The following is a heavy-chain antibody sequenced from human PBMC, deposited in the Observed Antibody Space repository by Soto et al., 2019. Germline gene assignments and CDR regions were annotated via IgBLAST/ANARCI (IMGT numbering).Heavy chain of an antibody. CDR2: IYYSGST. J-gene: IGHJ4*02. CDR1: GGSISSYY. Sequence: SETLSLTCTVSGGSISSYYWTWIRQPPGKGLEWIGYIYYSGSTSYNPSLKSRVTISVDTSKNQFSLKLSSVTAADPAVYYCGGYSYDSGVDYWGQGTLVTVSS. V-gene: IGHV4-59*01. D-gene: IGHD5-18*01. CDR3: GGYSYDSGVDY.